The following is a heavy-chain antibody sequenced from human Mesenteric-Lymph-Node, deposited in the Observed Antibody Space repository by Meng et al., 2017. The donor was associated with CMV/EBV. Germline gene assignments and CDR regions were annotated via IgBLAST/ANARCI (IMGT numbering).Heavy chain of an antibody. Sequence: GGSLRLSCAASGFTFNSYWMHWVRQAPGKGLVWVSRINSDGSTTNYADSVKGRFTISRDNAKNTLYLQMNSLRAEDTAVYYCARGRVGGVDYWGQGTLVTVSS. J-gene: IGHJ4*02. CDR3: ARGRVGGVDY. D-gene: IGHD1-26*01. V-gene: IGHV3-74*01. CDR1: GFTFNSYW. CDR2: INSDGSTT.